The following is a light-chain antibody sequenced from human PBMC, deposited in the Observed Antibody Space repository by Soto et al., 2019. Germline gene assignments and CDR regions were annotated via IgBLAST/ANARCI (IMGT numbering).Light chain of an antibody. V-gene: IGKV1-5*01. CDR3: QQLNSYPRIT. Sequence: DIQMTQSPSTLSASVGYRVTIACRASQSISSWLAWYQQKPGKAPKLLIYAASTLQSGVPSRFSGSGSGTDFTLTISSLQPEDFATYYCQQLNSYPRITFGQGTRLEIK. CDR1: QSISSW. J-gene: IGKJ5*01. CDR2: AAS.